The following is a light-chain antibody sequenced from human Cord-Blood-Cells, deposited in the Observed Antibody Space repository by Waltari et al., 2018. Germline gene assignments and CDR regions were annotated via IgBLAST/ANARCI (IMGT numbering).Light chain of an antibody. V-gene: IGKV1-5*01. CDR3: QQYNSYGT. Sequence: DIQMTQSPSTLSASVGDRVTITCRASQSISSWLAWYQQKPGKAPKLLIYDASSLESGVPSRFSGSGSGTEFTLTISILQPDDFATYYCQQYNSYGTFDQGTKVEIK. CDR2: DAS. J-gene: IGKJ1*01. CDR1: QSISSW.